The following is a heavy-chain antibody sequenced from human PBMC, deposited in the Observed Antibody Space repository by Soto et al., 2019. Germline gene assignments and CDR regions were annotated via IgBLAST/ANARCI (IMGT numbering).Heavy chain of an antibody. CDR3: ARYSETGTTKDGMDV. CDR1: GFTXSSYS. D-gene: IGHD1-7*01. CDR2: ISSSSSYI. J-gene: IGHJ6*02. V-gene: IGHV3-21*01. Sequence: PXGSLRLSCAASGFTXSSYSMNWVRQAPGKGLEWVSSISSSSSYIYYADSVKGRFTISRDNAKNSLYLQMNSLRAEDTAVYYCARYSETGTTKDGMDVWGQGTTVTVSS.